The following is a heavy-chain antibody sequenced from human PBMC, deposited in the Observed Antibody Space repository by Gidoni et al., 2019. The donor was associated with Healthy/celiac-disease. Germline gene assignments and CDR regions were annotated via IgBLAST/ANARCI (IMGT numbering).Heavy chain of an antibody. D-gene: IGHD2-21*02. CDR3: AKEVPHPPRTASSAFDI. J-gene: IGHJ3*02. CDR1: GFTFSSYG. V-gene: IGHV3-30*18. Sequence: QVQLVESGGGVDQPGRSLRLSCAASGFTFSSYGMHWVRQAPGKGLEWVAVISYDGSNKYYADSVKGRFTISRDNSKNTLYLQMNSLRAEDTAVYYCAKEVPHPPRTASSAFDIWGQGTMVTVSS. CDR2: ISYDGSNK.